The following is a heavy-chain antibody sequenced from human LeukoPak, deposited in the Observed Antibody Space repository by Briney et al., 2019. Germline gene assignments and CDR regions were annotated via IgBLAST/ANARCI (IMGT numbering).Heavy chain of an antibody. V-gene: IGHV4-4*02. CDR1: GGSITSGNW. D-gene: IGHD6-19*01. CDR2: IYHNGST. Sequence: SETLSLTCAVLGGSITSGNWWGWVGQPPGKGLEWIGQIYHNGSTKYNPSLKSRVTMSVDKSKDQFSPRLTSLTAADTAVYYCLNSSDWGFTQWGQGALVTVSS. J-gene: IGHJ4*02. CDR3: LNSSDWGFTQ.